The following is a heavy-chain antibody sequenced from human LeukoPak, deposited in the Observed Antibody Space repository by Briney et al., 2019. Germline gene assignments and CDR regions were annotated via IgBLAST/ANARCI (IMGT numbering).Heavy chain of an antibody. V-gene: IGHV3-23*01. CDR3: ARHFAMDV. CDR2: ISVSGDTT. Sequence: GGSLRFSCTASGFSIGTYGMSWVRQAPGKGPEWVSSISVSGDTTYYSVSVRGRFSSSRDNSNNMLYLQMNSLRAEDTAVYFCARHFAMDVWGQGTTVSVSS. J-gene: IGHJ6*02. CDR1: GFSIGTYG.